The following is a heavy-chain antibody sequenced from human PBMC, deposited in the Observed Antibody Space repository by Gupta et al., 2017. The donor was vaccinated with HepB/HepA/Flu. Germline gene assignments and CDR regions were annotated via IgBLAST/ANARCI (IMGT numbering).Heavy chain of an antibody. V-gene: IGHV3-7*01. J-gene: IGHJ4*02. CDR2: INQDGSEK. CDR3: ARERGLGY. D-gene: IGHD3-10*01. CDR1: GFTSSSYW. Sequence: EVQLVESGGGLVQPGGSLRLSCAASGFTSSSYWMSWVRQAPGKGLEWVANINQDGSEKYYVDSVKGRFTISRDNAKKSLYLQMDSLRAEDTAVYYCARERGLGYWGPGTLVTVSS.